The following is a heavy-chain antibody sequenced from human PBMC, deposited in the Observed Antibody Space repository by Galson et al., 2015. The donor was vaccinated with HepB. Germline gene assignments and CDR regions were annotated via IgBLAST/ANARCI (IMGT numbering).Heavy chain of an antibody. D-gene: IGHD6-13*01. J-gene: IGHJ2*01. V-gene: IGHV3-30-3*01. Sequence: SLRLSCAASGFTFSSYAMHWVRQAPGKGLEWVAVISYDGSNKYYADSVKGRFTISRDNSKNTLYLQMNSLRAEDTAVYYCAKIAYSSSAQENFDLWGRGTLVTVSS. CDR2: ISYDGSNK. CDR1: GFTFSSYA. CDR3: AKIAYSSSAQENFDL.